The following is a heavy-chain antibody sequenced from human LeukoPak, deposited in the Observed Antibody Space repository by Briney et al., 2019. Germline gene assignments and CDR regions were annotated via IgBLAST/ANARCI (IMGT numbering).Heavy chain of an antibody. Sequence: GGSLRLSCATSGFTFSSYSMNWVRQAPGKGLEWVSSISSSSLYIYYADSVKGRFTISRDNAKNSLYLQMNSLRAEDTAVYYCARVRMEYNWNYYDYWGQGTLVTVSS. CDR3: ARVRMEYNWNYYDY. D-gene: IGHD1-20*01. V-gene: IGHV3-21*01. J-gene: IGHJ4*02. CDR1: GFTFSSYS. CDR2: ISSSSLYI.